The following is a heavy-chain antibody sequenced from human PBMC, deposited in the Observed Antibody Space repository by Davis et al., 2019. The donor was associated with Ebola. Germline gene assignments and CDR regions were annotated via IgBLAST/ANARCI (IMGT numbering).Heavy chain of an antibody. CDR1: GGSISSSSYY. J-gene: IGHJ6*02. CDR3: ARRLVTRERYYYYYYGMDV. CDR2: IYYSGST. Sequence: SETLSLTCTVSGGSISSSSYYWGWIRQPPGKGLEWIGSIYYSGSTYYNPSLKSRVTISVDTSKNQFSLKLSSVTAADTAVYYCARRLVTRERYYYYYYGMDVWGQGTTVTVSS. D-gene: IGHD1-26*01. V-gene: IGHV4-39*01.